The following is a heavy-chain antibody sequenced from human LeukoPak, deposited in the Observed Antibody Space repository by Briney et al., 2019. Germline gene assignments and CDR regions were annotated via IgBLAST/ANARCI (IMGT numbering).Heavy chain of an antibody. V-gene: IGHV4-39*01. CDR1: GGSVDRGSFY. CDR3: ARHEGSYYDKSGYTFNR. D-gene: IGHD3-22*01. CDR2: IHHSGNT. Sequence: SETLSLTCTVSGGSVDRGSFYWAWVRQPPGKGLEWIGGIHHSGNTYYNPSLKSRITISIDTSQNQFSLNLSSVTATDRAVYYCARHEGSYYDKSGYTFNRWGQGTLVIVSS. J-gene: IGHJ4*02.